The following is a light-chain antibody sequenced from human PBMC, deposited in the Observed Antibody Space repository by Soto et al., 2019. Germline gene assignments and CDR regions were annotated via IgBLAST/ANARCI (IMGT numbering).Light chain of an antibody. CDR3: QRYCTPPWT. CDR1: QSITSAY. J-gene: IGKJ1*01. CDR2: GAF. Sequence: ESVLTQSPGTLSLSPGERATLSCRASQSITSAYLAWYQQKPGRAPRLVIYGAFNRATGIPDRFSASGSGTDFTLTISGLEPEDSAVYFCQRYCTPPWTFGQGTKVEIK. V-gene: IGKV3-20*01.